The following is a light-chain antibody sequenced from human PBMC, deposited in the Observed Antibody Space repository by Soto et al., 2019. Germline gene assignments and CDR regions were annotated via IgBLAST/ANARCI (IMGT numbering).Light chain of an antibody. CDR2: DAS. J-gene: IGKJ1*01. V-gene: IGKV3-20*01. CDR3: QQSGTSPT. CDR1: QSLGSTY. Sequence: EIVLTQSPGTLSLSPGERATLSCRASQSLGSTYLAWYQQKPGQAPRLLMYDASNRATGIPDRFSGSGSGTDFTLPISRLEPEDFAVYYCQQSGTSPTFGQGTKVEIK.